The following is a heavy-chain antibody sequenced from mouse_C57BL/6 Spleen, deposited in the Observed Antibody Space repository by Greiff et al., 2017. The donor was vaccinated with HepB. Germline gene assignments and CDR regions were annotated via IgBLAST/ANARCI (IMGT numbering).Heavy chain of an antibody. CDR2: INPSTGGT. J-gene: IGHJ4*01. Sequence: EVMLVESGPELVKPGASVKISCKASGYSFTGYYMKRVKQSPEKSLEWIGEINPSTGGTTYNQKFKAKATLTVDKSSSTAYMQLKSLTSEDSAVYYCARWVYYDYDGYAMDYWGQGTSVTVSS. V-gene: IGHV1-42*01. CDR1: GYSFTGYY. CDR3: ARWVYYDYDGYAMDY. D-gene: IGHD2-4*01.